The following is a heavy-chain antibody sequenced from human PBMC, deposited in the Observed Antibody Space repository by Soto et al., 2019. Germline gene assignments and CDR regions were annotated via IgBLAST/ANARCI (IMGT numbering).Heavy chain of an antibody. V-gene: IGHV1-69*02. J-gene: IGHJ4*02. CDR3: ATNTVRTQFDY. CDR2: IIPILGIA. D-gene: IGHD1-7*01. CDR1: GGTFSSYT. Sequence: QVQLVQSGAXVXKPXSSVXXXXKASGGTFSSYTISWVRQAPGQGLEWMGRIIPILGIANYAQKFQGRVTITADKSTSTAYMELSSLRSEDTAVYYCATNTVRTQFDYXXQGTLVTVSS.